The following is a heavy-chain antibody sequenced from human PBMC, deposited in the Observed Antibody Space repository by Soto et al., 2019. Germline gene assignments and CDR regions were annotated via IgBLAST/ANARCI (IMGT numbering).Heavy chain of an antibody. D-gene: IGHD3-22*01. J-gene: IGHJ4*02. V-gene: IGHV4-61*01. CDR3: TRDTSGYHPTY. CDR1: GASVSSANYY. CDR2: IYYSGST. Sequence: KPSETLSLTCTLSGASVSSANYYWSWIRQPPGKGLEWIGFIYYSGSTKYNPSLKSRVTISLDTSKNQISLNLTSVTAADTAVYYCTRDTSGYHPTYWGQGTLVTVSS.